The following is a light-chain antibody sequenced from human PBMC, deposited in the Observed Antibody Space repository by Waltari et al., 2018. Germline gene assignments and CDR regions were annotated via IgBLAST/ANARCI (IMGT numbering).Light chain of an antibody. CDR3: QQYGSSILYT. Sequence: VLTQSPGTLSLSPGERATLSCRASQSLTKRYLAWYQQKPGQAPRLLIYGASTRAPGIPDRFSGSWSGTDFTLTITRLEPEDFAVYFCQQYGSSILYTFGQGTKLEIK. CDR2: GAS. V-gene: IGKV3-20*01. J-gene: IGKJ2*01. CDR1: QSLTKRY.